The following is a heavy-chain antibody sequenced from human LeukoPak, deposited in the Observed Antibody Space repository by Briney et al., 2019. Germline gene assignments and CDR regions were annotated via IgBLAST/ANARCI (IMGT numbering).Heavy chain of an antibody. V-gene: IGHV1-18*01. CDR2: ISAYNGNT. D-gene: IGHD3-22*01. CDR1: GYTFTSYG. J-gene: IGHJ4*02. Sequence: ASVKVSCKASGYTFTSYGISWVRQAPGQGLEWMGWISAYNGNTNYAQKLQGRVTMTTDTSTSTAYMELRSLRSDDTAVYYCARDAYYYDSSGYYTPFDYWGQGTLVTVSS. CDR3: ARDAYYYDSSGYYTPFDY.